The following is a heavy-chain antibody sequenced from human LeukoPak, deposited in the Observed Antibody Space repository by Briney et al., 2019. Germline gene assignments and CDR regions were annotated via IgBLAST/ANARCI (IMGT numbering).Heavy chain of an antibody. J-gene: IGHJ5*02. V-gene: IGHV3-21*01. CDR1: GFTFSSYS. Sequence: GGSLRLSCAASGFTFSSYSMNWVRQAPGKGLEWVSSISSSSSYIYYADSVKGRFTTSRDNAKNSLYLQMNSLRAEDTAVYYCARDLAGIAVPWGQGTLVTVSS. CDR2: ISSSSSYI. CDR3: ARDLAGIAVP. D-gene: IGHD6-19*01.